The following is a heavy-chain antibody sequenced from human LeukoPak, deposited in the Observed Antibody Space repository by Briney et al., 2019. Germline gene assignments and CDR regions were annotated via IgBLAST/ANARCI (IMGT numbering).Heavy chain of an antibody. D-gene: IGHD5-24*01. J-gene: IGHJ4*02. Sequence: GGSLRLSCAASGFTFSSYGMHWVRQAPGKGLEWVAVIWYDGSNKYYADSVKGRFTISRDNSKNTLYLQMNSLRAEDTAVYYCARGARDAYFDYWGQGTLVTGSS. V-gene: IGHV3-33*01. CDR3: ARGARDAYFDY. CDR2: IWYDGSNK. CDR1: GFTFSSYG.